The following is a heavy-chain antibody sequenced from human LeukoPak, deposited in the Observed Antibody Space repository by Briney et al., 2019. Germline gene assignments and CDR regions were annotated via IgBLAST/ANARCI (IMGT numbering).Heavy chain of an antibody. CDR3: ARVGLYCSGGSCYSDSMDV. V-gene: IGHV4-59*01. Sequence: PSETLSLTCTVSGGSISSYYWSWIRQPPGKGLEWIGYIYYSGSTNYNPSLKSRVTISVDTSKNQFSLKLSSVTAADTAVYYCARVGLYCSGGSCYSDSMDVWGKGTTVTVSS. J-gene: IGHJ6*04. CDR1: GGSISSYY. D-gene: IGHD2-15*01. CDR2: IYYSGST.